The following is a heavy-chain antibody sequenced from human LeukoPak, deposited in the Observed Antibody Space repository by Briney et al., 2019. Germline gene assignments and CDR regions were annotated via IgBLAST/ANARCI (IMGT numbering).Heavy chain of an antibody. Sequence: GGSLRLSCAASGFTFSSYSMNWVRQAPGKGLEWVSYISISGSTIYYADSVKGRFTISRDNAKNSLYLQMNSLRAEDTAVYYCARDSVYCSRTSCYGYYYGMDVWGQGTTVTVSS. CDR3: ARDSVYCSRTSCYGYYYGMDV. CDR2: ISISGSTI. CDR1: GFTFSSYS. V-gene: IGHV3-48*01. D-gene: IGHD2-2*01. J-gene: IGHJ6*02.